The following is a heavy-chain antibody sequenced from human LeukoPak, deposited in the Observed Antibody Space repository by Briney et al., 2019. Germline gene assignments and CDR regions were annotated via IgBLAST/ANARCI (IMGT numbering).Heavy chain of an antibody. V-gene: IGHV3-53*01. CDR3: ARAPVVGQGGY. CDR2: IYSDGST. CDR1: GFTFSAFW. Sequence: GGSLRLSCAASGFTFSAFWMHWVRQAPGKGLEWVSVIYSDGSTFHADSVKGRFTISRDNSKNTLYLQMNSLRAEDTAVYYCARAPVVGQGGYWGQGTLVTVSS. D-gene: IGHD2-15*01. J-gene: IGHJ4*02.